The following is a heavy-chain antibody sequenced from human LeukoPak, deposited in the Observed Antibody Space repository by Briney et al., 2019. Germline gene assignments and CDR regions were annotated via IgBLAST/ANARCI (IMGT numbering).Heavy chain of an antibody. Sequence: GGSLRLSCAASGFTFSSYWMSWVRQAPGKGLEWVANIKKDGSEKYYVDSVKGRFTISRDNAKNSLYLQMNSLRAEDTAVYYCARDGPGASGYYPFDYWGQGTLVTVSS. J-gene: IGHJ4*02. D-gene: IGHD3-22*01. V-gene: IGHV3-7*01. CDR3: ARDGPGASGYYPFDY. CDR1: GFTFSSYW. CDR2: IKKDGSEK.